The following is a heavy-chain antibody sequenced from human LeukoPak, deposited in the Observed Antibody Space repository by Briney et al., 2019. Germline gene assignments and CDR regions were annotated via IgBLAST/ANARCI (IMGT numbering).Heavy chain of an antibody. CDR3: ARLSYDSSGYYIYFDY. Sequence: SETLSLTCTVSGGSISSYYWSWIRQPPGKGLEWIGYIYYSGSTNYNPSLKSRVTISVDTSKNQFSLKLSSVTAADTAVYYCARLSYDSSGYYIYFDYWGQGTLVTVPS. CDR1: GGSISSYY. D-gene: IGHD3-22*01. CDR2: IYYSGST. V-gene: IGHV4-59*08. J-gene: IGHJ4*02.